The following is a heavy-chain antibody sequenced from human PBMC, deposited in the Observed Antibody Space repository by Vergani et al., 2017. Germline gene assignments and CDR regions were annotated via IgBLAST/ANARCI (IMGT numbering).Heavy chain of an antibody. CDR3: ARAPSSLLYRAGYFQH. D-gene: IGHD2-2*02. J-gene: IGHJ1*01. V-gene: IGHV3-30-3*01. CDR2: ISYDGSNK. Sequence: QVQLVESGGGVVQPGRSLRLSCAASGFTFSSYAMHWVRQAPGKGLEWVAVISYDGSNKYYADPVKGRFTISRDNSKNTLYLQMNSLRAEDTAVYYCARAPSSLLYRAGYFQHWGQGTLVTVSS. CDR1: GFTFSSYA.